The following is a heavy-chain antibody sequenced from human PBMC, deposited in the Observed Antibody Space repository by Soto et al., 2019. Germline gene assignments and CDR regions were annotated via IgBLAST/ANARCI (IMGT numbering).Heavy chain of an antibody. V-gene: IGHV6-1*01. D-gene: IGHD1-26*01. CDR3: ARDPPDFNSGFDS. CDR1: GDSVSNNGAT. CDR2: AYYRSRWQY. J-gene: IGHJ4*02. Sequence: SQTLSLTCAICGDSVSNNGATWNWIRQSPSRGLEWLGRAYYRSRWQYDYATSVRSRITINPDTPKNQFSLQLSSVTPEDTAVYYCARDPPDFNSGFDSWGQGSLVTVSS.